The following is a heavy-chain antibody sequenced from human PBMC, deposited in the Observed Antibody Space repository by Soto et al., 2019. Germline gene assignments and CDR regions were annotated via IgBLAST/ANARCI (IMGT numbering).Heavy chain of an antibody. CDR2: IYPGDSDT. J-gene: IGHJ5*02. V-gene: IGHV5-51*01. CDR3: ARPFDTSGWYDH. Sequence: GEALKISCKGSGYSFTSYWIAWVRQMPGKGLECMGIIYPGDSDTRYSPSFEGQVTISADKSINTAYLQWSSLKASDSAMYYCARPFDTSGWYDHWGQGTLVTVSS. CDR1: GYSFTSYW. D-gene: IGHD6-19*01.